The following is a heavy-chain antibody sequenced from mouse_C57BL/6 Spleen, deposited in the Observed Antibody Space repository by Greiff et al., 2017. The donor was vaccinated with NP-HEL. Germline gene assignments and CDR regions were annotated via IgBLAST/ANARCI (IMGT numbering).Heavy chain of an antibody. CDR1: GYSITSGYY. V-gene: IGHV3-6*01. CDR2: ISYDGSN. Sequence: EVHLVESGPGLVNPSQSLSLTCSVTGYSITSGYYWNWIRQFPGNKLEWMGYISYDGSNNYNPSLKNRISITRDTSKNQFFLKLNSVTTEDTATYYCARNSNYAWFAYWGQGTLVTVSA. D-gene: IGHD2-5*01. J-gene: IGHJ3*01. CDR3: ARNSNYAWFAY.